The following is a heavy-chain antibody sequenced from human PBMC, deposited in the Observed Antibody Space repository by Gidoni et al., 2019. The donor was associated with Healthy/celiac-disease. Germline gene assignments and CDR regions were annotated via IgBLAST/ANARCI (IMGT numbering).Heavy chain of an antibody. CDR1: GGSFSGYY. J-gene: IGHJ5*02. D-gene: IGHD3-10*01. Sequence: QVQLQQWGAGLLKPSEPLSLTCAVYGGSFSGYYWSWIRQPPGKGLEWIGEINHSGSTNYNPSLKSRVTISVDTSKNQFSLKLSSVTAADTAVYYCARGGNYGSGSSGGNWFDPWGQGTLVTVSS. CDR3: ARGGNYGSGSSGGNWFDP. CDR2: INHSGST. V-gene: IGHV4-34*01.